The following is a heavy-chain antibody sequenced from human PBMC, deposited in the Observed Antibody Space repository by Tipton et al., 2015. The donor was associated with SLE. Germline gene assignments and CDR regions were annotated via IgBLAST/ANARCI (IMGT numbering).Heavy chain of an antibody. V-gene: IGHV3-9*01. Sequence: SLRLSCAASGFTFDDYAMHWVRQAPGKGLEWVSGISWNSGSIGYADPVKGRFPISRDNAKNSLYLQMNSLRAEDTALHYCAKARTYYYDMDVWGKGTTVTVSS. CDR1: GFTFDDYA. CDR2: ISWNSGSI. J-gene: IGHJ6*03. CDR3: AKARTYYYDMDV.